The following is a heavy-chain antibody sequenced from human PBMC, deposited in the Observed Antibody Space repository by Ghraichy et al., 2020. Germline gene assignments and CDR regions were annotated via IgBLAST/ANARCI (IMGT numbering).Heavy chain of an antibody. J-gene: IGHJ4*02. CDR3: EKASGNGWYYFDL. CDR2: ISGTGDT. CDR1: GFTFRNFA. D-gene: IGHD6-19*01. V-gene: IGHV3-23*01. Sequence: GGSLRLSCSASGFTFRNFAMPWVRQAPGKGLEWVSTISGTGDTNYADSVKGRFTISRDNSKNMLSLQMNSLRAEDTALYYCEKASGNGWYYFDLRGQGTLVTVSS.